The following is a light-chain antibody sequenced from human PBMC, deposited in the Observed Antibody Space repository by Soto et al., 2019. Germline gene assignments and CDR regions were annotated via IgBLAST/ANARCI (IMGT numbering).Light chain of an antibody. Sequence: QSVLTQPPSASGTPGQRVTISCSGSSSNIGSNYVYWYQQLPGTAPTLLIYRNNQRPSGVPGRFSGSKSGTSASLAISGRRSEDEADYYCAAWDDSLSGVVFGGGTQLTVL. J-gene: IGLJ2*01. CDR3: AAWDDSLSGVV. V-gene: IGLV1-47*01. CDR1: SSNIGSNY. CDR2: RNN.